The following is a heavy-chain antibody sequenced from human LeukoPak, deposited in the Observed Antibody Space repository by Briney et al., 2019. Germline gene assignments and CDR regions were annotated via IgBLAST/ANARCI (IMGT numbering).Heavy chain of an antibody. V-gene: IGHV3-23*01. D-gene: IGHD3-3*01. J-gene: IGHJ4*02. CDR3: AKDFSPSGFIVSDY. Sequence: GGSLRLSCTASGFTFGDYDMSWVRQAPGKGLEWVSAIGGSGGGTYYADSVKGRFTISRDNSKNTLYLQMNSLRAEDTAVYYCAKDFSPSGFIVSDYWGQGTLVTVSS. CDR1: GFTFGDYD. CDR2: IGGSGGGT.